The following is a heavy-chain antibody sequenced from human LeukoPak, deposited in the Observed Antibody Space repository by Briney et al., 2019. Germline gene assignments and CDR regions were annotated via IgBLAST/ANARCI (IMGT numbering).Heavy chain of an antibody. CDR1: GGSISSSSYY. CDR3: ASYPPTYRWLQYDY. J-gene: IGHJ4*02. CDR2: IYYSGST. D-gene: IGHD5-24*01. Sequence: KTSETLSLTCTVSGGSISSSSYYWGWIRQPPGKGLEWIGSIYYSGSTYYNPSLKSRVTISVDTSKNQFSLKLSSVTAADTAVYYCASYPPTYRWLQYDYWGQGTLVTVSS. V-gene: IGHV4-39*01.